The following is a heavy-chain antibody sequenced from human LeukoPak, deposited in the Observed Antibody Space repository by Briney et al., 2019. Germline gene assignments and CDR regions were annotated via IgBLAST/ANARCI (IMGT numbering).Heavy chain of an antibody. J-gene: IGHJ4*02. CDR2: IIPIFGTA. V-gene: IGHV1-69*06. CDR1: GGTFSSYA. D-gene: IGHD6-19*01. CDR3: ARNRYSSGWLLDY. Sequence: SSVKVSCKASGGTFSSYAISWVRQAPGQGLEWMGRIIPIFGTANYAQKFQGRVTITADKSTSTAYMELSSLRSEDTAVYYCARNRYSSGWLLDYWGQGTLVTVSS.